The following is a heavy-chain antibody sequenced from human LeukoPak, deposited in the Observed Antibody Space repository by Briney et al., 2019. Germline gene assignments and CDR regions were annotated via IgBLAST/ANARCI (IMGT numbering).Heavy chain of an antibody. V-gene: IGHV1-18*01. CDR1: GYTFTSYG. J-gene: IGHJ4*02. CDR3: ARGQSGYERFDY. Sequence: GASVKVSRKASGYTFTSYGISWVRQAPGQGLEWMGWISAYNGSTNYAQKLQGRVTVTTDTSTSTAYMELRSLRSDDTAVYYCARGQSGYERFDYWGQGTLVTVSS. D-gene: IGHD5-12*01. CDR2: ISAYNGST.